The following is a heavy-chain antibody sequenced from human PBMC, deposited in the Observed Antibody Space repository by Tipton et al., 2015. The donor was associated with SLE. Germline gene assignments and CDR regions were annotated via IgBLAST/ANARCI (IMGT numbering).Heavy chain of an antibody. J-gene: IGHJ6*02. D-gene: IGHD3-10*01. CDR3: ARQRLRLLSPLDA. Sequence: TLSLTCSVSGVSISTYYWSWIRQSPGKGLEWIGFFYFSGSSQYNPSLKSRVAISADTSNNQFSLELNSVTAADTAVYYCARQRLRLLSPLDAWGQGTTVTVS. CDR2: FYFSGSS. CDR1: GVSISTYY. V-gene: IGHV4-59*08.